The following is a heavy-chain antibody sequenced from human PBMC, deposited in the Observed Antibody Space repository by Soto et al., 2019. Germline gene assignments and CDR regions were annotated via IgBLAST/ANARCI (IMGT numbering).Heavy chain of an antibody. J-gene: IGHJ4*02. D-gene: IGHD6-13*01. Sequence: GGSLRLSYAASGFTFSSYWMSWVRQAPGKGLEWVANIKQDGSEKYYVDSVKGRFTISRDNAKNSLYLQMNSLRAEDTAVYYCARGRWHSSSWQYYFDYWGQGTLVTVSS. CDR1: GFTFSSYW. CDR2: IKQDGSEK. V-gene: IGHV3-7*01. CDR3: ARGRWHSSSWQYYFDY.